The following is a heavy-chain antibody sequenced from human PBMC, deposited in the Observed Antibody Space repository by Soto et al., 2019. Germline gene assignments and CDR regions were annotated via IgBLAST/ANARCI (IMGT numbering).Heavy chain of an antibody. Sequence: QVTLKESGPVLVKPTETLTLTCTVSGFSLSNARMGVSWIRQPPGKAPEWLAHIFSNDEKSYSTSLKSRLTISKDTSKSQVVLTMTNMDPVDTATYYCARIYDDYGDYVWFDPWGQGTLVTVSS. CDR3: ARIYDDYGDYVWFDP. V-gene: IGHV2-26*01. J-gene: IGHJ5*02. CDR2: IFSNDEK. D-gene: IGHD4-17*01. CDR1: GFSLSNARMG.